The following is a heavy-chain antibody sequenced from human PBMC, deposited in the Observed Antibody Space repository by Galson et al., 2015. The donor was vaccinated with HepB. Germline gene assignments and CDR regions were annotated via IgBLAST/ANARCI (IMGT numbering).Heavy chain of an antibody. Sequence: SVKVSCKASGGTFSSYTISWVRQAPGQGLEWMGRIIPILGIANYAQKFQGRVTITADKSTSTAYMELSSLRSEDTAVYYCAREQQYYYDSSGYSDDGYWGQGTLVTVSS. V-gene: IGHV1-69*04. J-gene: IGHJ4*02. CDR1: GGTFSSYT. CDR3: AREQQYYYDSSGYSDDGY. D-gene: IGHD3-22*01. CDR2: IIPILGIA.